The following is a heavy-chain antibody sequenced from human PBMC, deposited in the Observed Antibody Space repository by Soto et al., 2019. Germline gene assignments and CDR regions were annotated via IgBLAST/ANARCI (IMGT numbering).Heavy chain of an antibody. CDR1: GGSIITSNW. D-gene: IGHD4-17*01. CDR2: SIHSGTA. V-gene: IGHV4-4*02. J-gene: IGHJ3*01. Sequence: QVQLQESGPGLVKPSGTLSLTCAVSGGSIITSNWWTWVRQPPGKGLEWIGESIHSGTATYNPSLESRVTISGDHSKHQFSLNLFPVTAPDTAIYYCARLGPGATTVTTGAAFDVWGQGTMVTCSS. CDR3: ARLGPGATTVTTGAAFDV.